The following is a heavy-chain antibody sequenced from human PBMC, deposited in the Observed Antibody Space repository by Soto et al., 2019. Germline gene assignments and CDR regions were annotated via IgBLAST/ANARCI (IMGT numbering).Heavy chain of an antibody. Sequence: LRLSCAASGFTFSSYGMHWVRQAPGKGLEWVAVISYDGSNKYYADSVKGRFTISRDNSKNTLYLQMNSLRAEDTAVYYCAKNWNYFDYWGQGTLVTVSS. V-gene: IGHV3-30*18. J-gene: IGHJ4*02. D-gene: IGHD1-1*01. CDR3: AKNWNYFDY. CDR1: GFTFSSYG. CDR2: ISYDGSNK.